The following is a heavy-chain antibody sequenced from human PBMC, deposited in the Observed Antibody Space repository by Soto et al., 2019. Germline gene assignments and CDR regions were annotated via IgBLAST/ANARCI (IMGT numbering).Heavy chain of an antibody. V-gene: IGHV1-69*12. D-gene: IGHD3-3*01. Sequence: QVQLVQSGAEVKKPGSSVKVSCKASGGTFSSYAISWVRQAPGQGLEWMGGIIPIFVTANYAQKFQGRVTITADESTSTAYMALSSLRSEDTAVYYCASTSQYYDFWSGYYCYWGQGTLVTVSS. CDR1: GGTFSSYA. J-gene: IGHJ4*02. CDR3: ASTSQYYDFWSGYYCY. CDR2: IIPIFVTA.